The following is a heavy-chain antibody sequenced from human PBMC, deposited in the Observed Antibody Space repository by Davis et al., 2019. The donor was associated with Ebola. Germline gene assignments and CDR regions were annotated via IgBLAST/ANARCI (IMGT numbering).Heavy chain of an antibody. CDR3: ARDFKNGDYIEYFHH. CDR2: ISPDSGGT. V-gene: IGHV1-2*02. D-gene: IGHD4-17*01. Sequence: ASVKVSCKASGYTFTYYMHWVRQAPGQGLEWMGWISPDSGGTKYAQKFQGGVTMTRDTSISTAYMELSRLTSDDTAVYYCARDFKNGDYIEYFHHWGQGTLVTVSS. CDR1: GYTFTYY. J-gene: IGHJ1*01.